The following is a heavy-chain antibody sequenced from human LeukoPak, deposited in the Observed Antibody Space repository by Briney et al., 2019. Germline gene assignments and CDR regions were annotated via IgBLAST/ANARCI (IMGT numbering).Heavy chain of an antibody. Sequence: SETLSLTCAVYGGSFSGYYWSWIRQPPGKGLEWIGEINHSGSTNYNPSLKSRVTMSVDTSKKQFSPKLSSVTAADTAVYYCARNDGATIYSGMDVWGQGTTVIVSS. D-gene: IGHD5-12*01. J-gene: IGHJ6*02. CDR1: GGSFSGYY. CDR2: INHSGST. CDR3: ARNDGATIYSGMDV. V-gene: IGHV4-34*01.